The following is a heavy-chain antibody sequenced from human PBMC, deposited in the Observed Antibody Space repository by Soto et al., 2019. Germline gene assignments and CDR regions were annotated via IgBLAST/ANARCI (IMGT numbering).Heavy chain of an antibody. CDR2: ITVHNQKT. CDR1: GFVFSNSG. J-gene: IGHJ4*02. Sequence: ASVKVSCKASGFVFSNSGIAWVRQAPGQGFEWMAWITVHNQKTNYAQAFQDRVTLTTDTSTDTAYMELRGLRSDDTAVYYCARQEAWLFLPDFWGQGTQVTVS. V-gene: IGHV1-18*01. D-gene: IGHD3-22*01. CDR3: ARQEAWLFLPDF.